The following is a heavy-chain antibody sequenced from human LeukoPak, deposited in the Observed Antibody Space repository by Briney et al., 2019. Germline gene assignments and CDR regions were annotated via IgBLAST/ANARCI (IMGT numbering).Heavy chain of an antibody. V-gene: IGHV3-23*01. J-gene: IGHJ4*02. CDR1: GFIFNNYA. Sequence: GGSLRLSCAGSGFIFNNYAMHWVRQPPGKGLEWVSGISGSGASTYYADSVKGRFTISRDNSKNTLYLQMNSLRAEDTAVYYCAKPAPHNTDYYYGVHFDYWGQGTLVTVSS. D-gene: IGHD3-22*01. CDR2: ISGSGAST. CDR3: AKPAPHNTDYYYGVHFDY.